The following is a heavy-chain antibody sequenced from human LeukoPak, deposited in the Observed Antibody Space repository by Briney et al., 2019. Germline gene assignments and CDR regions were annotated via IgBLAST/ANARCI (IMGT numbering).Heavy chain of an antibody. CDR2: ISGSGGST. Sequence: GGSLRLSCAASGLTFSSYGMSWVRQAPGKGLEWVSDISGSGGSTYYADSVKGRFTISRDNSKNTLYLQMNSLRAEDTAVYYCAKGPSTATSRSFDYWGQGTLVTVSS. CDR3: AKGPSTATSRSFDY. CDR1: GLTFSSYG. V-gene: IGHV3-23*01. J-gene: IGHJ4*02. D-gene: IGHD4-17*01.